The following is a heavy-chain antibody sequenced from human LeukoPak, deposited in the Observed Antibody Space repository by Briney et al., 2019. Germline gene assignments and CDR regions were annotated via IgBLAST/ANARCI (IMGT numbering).Heavy chain of an antibody. CDR3: AKKGYYDGSGYYMYYFDH. CDR2: ISHDGSHK. J-gene: IGHJ4*02. V-gene: IGHV3-30*18. Sequence: GRSLRLSCAASGFIFSSYGMHWVRQAPGKGLEWVAVISHDGSHKFYADSVEGRFTIARDNSKNTLYLQMNSLRAEDTAVYYCAKKGYYDGSGYYMYYFDHWGQGTLVTVSS. CDR1: GFIFSSYG. D-gene: IGHD3-22*01.